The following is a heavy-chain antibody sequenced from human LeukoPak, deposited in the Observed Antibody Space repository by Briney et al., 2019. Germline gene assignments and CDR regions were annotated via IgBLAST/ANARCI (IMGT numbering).Heavy chain of an antibody. CDR1: GDSVSSNSAA. J-gene: IGHJ6*02. D-gene: IGHD6-6*01. CDR2: TYYRSKWYN. CDR3: ARGKPPRASGAARPNYYYYYGMDV. Sequence: SQTLSLTCAISGDSVSSNSAAWNWIRQSPSRGLEWLGRTYYRSKWYNDYAVSVKSRITINPDTSKNQFSLQLNSVTPEDTAVYYCARGKPPRASGAARPNYYYYYGMDVWGQGTTVTVSS. V-gene: IGHV6-1*01.